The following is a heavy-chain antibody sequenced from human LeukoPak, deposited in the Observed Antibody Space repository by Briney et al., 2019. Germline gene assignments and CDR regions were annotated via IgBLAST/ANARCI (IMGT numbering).Heavy chain of an antibody. CDR2: IYYSGNT. CDR3: AREGIIVVEARGTFDY. D-gene: IGHD2-2*01. CDR1: GGSISSSSYY. Sequence: PSETLSLTCTVSGGSISSSSYYWGWIRQPPGKGLEWIGSIYYSGNTYYNPSLKSRVTISVDTSKNQFSLKLSSVTAADTAVYYCAREGIIVVEARGTFDYWGQGTLVTVSS. V-gene: IGHV4-39*07. J-gene: IGHJ4*02.